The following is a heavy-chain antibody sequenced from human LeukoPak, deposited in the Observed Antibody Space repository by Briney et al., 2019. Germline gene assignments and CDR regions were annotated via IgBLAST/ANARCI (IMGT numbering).Heavy chain of an antibody. J-gene: IGHJ4*02. CDR3: ARCFFYDSSGHDYPDS. D-gene: IGHD3-22*01. CDR2: ISRSGDST. V-gene: IGHV3-23*01. CDR1: GFSFSDYA. Sequence: GGSLRLSCAASGFSFSDYAMSWVRQAPGKGLEWVSTISRSGDSTFYADSVKGRFTISRDISKNTLYLQLNSLRAEDTAVFYCARCFFYDSSGHDYPDSWGQGTLVTVSS.